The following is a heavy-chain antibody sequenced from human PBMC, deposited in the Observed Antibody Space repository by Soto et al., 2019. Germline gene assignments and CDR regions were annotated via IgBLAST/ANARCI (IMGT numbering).Heavy chain of an antibody. CDR3: TTEGGDTARVGGGIDY. V-gene: IGHV3-15*07. Sequence: EVQLVESGGGLVKSGGSLRLSCAASDLTFSNAWMNWVRQAPGKGLEWVGRSKRKTDGGTTDYAAPVKGRFTISRDDSKNTLYLQMNSLKTEDTAVYYCTTEGGDTARVGGGIDYWGQGTLVTVSS. D-gene: IGHD5-18*01. CDR1: DLTFSNAW. CDR2: SKRKTDGGTT. J-gene: IGHJ4*02.